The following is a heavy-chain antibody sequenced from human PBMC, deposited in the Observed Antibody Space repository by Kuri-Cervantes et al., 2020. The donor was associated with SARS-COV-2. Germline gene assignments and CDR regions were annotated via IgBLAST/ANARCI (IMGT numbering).Heavy chain of an antibody. CDR3: ARHGFDFWSGYARTYYYYYGMDV. J-gene: IGHJ6*02. CDR1: GGSINNYY. CDR2: IYYSGST. Sequence: SETLSLTCTVSGGSINNYYWSWIRQPPGKGLEWIGYIYYSGSTNYNPSLKSRVTISVDTSKSQFSLKLSSVTAADTAVYYCARHGFDFWSGYARTYYYYYGMDVWGQGTTVTVSS. V-gene: IGHV4-59*08. D-gene: IGHD3-3*01.